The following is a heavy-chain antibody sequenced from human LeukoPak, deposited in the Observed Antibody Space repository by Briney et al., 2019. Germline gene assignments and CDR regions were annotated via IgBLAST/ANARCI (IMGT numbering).Heavy chain of an antibody. D-gene: IGHD3-3*01. CDR2: IYSGGST. J-gene: IGHJ6*02. V-gene: IGHV3-53*01. Sequence: PGGSLRLSCAASGFTVSSNYMSWVRQAPGKGLEWVSVIYSGGSTYYADSVKGRFTISRDNSKNTLYLQMNSLRAEDTAVYYCARDRRFYNYGMDVWGQGTTVTVSS. CDR3: ARDRRFYNYGMDV. CDR1: GFTVSSNY.